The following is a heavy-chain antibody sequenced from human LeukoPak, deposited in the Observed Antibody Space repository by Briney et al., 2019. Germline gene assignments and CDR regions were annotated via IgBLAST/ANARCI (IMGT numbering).Heavy chain of an antibody. D-gene: IGHD1-26*01. J-gene: IGHJ6*03. CDR1: GGSFSGYY. Sequence: PSETLSLTCAVYGGSFSGYYWSWLRQPPGKGLEWIGEINHSGSTNYNPSLKSRVTISVDTSKNQFSLKLSPVTAADTAVYYCSGSYLYYYYYYMHVWGKGTTVTISS. CDR2: INHSGST. V-gene: IGHV4-34*03. CDR3: SGSYLYYYYYYMHV.